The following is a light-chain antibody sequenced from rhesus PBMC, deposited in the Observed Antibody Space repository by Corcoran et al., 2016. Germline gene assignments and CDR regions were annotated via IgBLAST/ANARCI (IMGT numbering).Light chain of an antibody. CDR3: SSYTTSNTYI. CDR1: SSDIGYYNR. V-gene: IGLV2-13*03. J-gene: IGLJ1*01. Sequence: QAAPTQSPSVSGSPGQSVTISCTGTSSDIGYYNRVSWYQQHPGKAPKVMIYEVNKRPSGVSDRFSGSKSSNTASLTISGLQAEDEADYYCSSYTTSNTYIFGSGTRLTVL. CDR2: EVN.